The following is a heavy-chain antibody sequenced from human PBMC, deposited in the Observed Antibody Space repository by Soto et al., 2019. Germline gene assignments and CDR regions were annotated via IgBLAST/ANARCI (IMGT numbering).Heavy chain of an antibody. J-gene: IGHJ3*02. CDR1: GGTFSSYA. CDR3: ARVRWELRDHAFDI. Sequence: QVQLVQSGAEVKKPGSSVKVSCKASGGTFSSYAISWVRQAPGQGLEWMGGIIPIFGTANYAQKCQGRVTITADNSRITAYMELSSLRSEDTAVYYWARVRWELRDHAFDIWGQGTMVTVSS. D-gene: IGHD2-15*01. V-gene: IGHV1-69*06. CDR2: IIPIFGTA.